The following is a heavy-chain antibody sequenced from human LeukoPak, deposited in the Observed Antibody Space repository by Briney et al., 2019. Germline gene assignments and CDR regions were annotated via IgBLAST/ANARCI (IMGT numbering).Heavy chain of an antibody. D-gene: IGHD2-2*01. CDR3: ARKYCSSTSCSRFDP. V-gene: IGHV1-3*01. Sequence: GASVKVSCKASGYTFTSYAMHWVRQAPGQRLEWMGWINAGNGNTKYSQKFQGRVTITRDTSASTAYMELSSLRSEDTAVYYCARKYCSSTSCSRFDPWGQGTLVTVSS. J-gene: IGHJ5*02. CDR1: GYTFTSYA. CDR2: INAGNGNT.